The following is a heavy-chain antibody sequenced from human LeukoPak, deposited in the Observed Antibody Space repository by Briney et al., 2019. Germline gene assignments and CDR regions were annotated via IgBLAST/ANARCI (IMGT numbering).Heavy chain of an antibody. CDR1: GFTFSSYS. Sequence: PGGSLRLSCAASGFTFSSYSMNWVRQAPGKGLEWVSSISSSSSYIYYADSVKGRFTISRDNAKNSLYLQMHSLTVEDTAIYFCAKDYNAFDFWGQGTLVTVSS. D-gene: IGHD1-1*01. V-gene: IGHV3-21*04. CDR3: AKDYNAFDF. J-gene: IGHJ4*02. CDR2: ISSSSSYI.